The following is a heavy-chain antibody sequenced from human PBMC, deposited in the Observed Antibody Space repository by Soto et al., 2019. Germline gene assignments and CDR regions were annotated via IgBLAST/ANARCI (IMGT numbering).Heavy chain of an antibody. V-gene: IGHV4-39*01. CDR1: GGSISSSSYY. CDR3: ARRDSNWFDP. J-gene: IGHJ5*02. D-gene: IGHD2-21*02. Sequence: SETLSLTCPVSGGSISSSSYYWGWIRQPPGKGLEWIGSIYYSGSTYYNPSLKSRVTISVDTSKNQFSLKLSSVTAADTAVYYCARRDSNWFDPWGQGTLVTVSS. CDR2: IYYSGST.